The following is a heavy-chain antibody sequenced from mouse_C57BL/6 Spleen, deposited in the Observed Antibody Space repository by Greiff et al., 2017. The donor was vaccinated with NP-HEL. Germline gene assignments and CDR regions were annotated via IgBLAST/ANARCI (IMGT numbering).Heavy chain of an antibody. D-gene: IGHD2-1*01. Sequence: EVKLVESGGGLVKPGGSLKLSCAASGFTFSSYAMSWVRQTPEKRLEWVATISDGGSYTYYPDNVKGRFTISRDNAKNNLYLQMSHLKSEDTAMYYCARDPLYYGNYYFDYWGQGTTLTVSS. CDR2: ISDGGSYT. V-gene: IGHV5-4*01. CDR3: ARDPLYYGNYYFDY. J-gene: IGHJ2*01. CDR1: GFTFSSYA.